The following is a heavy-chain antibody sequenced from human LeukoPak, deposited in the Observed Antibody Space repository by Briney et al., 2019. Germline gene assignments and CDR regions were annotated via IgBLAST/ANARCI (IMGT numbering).Heavy chain of an antibody. V-gene: IGHV1-2*02. CDR3: ARGYGDYVD. D-gene: IGHD4-17*01. Sequence: ASVKVSCKASGYTFSGYFMHWVRQAPGQGLEWMGWVNPNSGDTNYAQKFQGRVTMTRDTSISTAYMELSRLRSDDTAVYYCARGYGDYVDWGQGTLVTVSS. CDR2: VNPNSGDT. CDR1: GYTFSGYF. J-gene: IGHJ4*02.